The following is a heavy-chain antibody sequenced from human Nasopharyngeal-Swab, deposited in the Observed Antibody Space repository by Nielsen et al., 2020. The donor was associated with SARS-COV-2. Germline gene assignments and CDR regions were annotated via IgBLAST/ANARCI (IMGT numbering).Heavy chain of an antibody. D-gene: IGHD5-18*01. CDR2: IKEDGSAK. CDR1: GFTFSNYW. J-gene: IGHJ4*02. V-gene: IGHV3-7*01. CDR3: ARHSQLWLRRLHYFDY. Sequence: GESLKISCADSGFTFSNYWMSWVRQAPGKGLEWVANIKEDGSAKYYVDSVKGRFTISRDNAEKSLYLEMNSLRAEDTAVYYCARHSQLWLRRLHYFDYWGLGTLVTVSS.